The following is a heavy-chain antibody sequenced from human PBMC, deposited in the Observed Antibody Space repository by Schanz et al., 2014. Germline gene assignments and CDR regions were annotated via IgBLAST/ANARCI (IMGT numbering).Heavy chain of an antibody. D-gene: IGHD3-10*01. CDR3: AREWSSFDY. CDR1: GGSMDTHY. CDR2: ISYGGLS. J-gene: IGHJ4*02. V-gene: IGHV4-59*11. Sequence: QVQLQESGPGLVKPSETLSLMCTVSGGSMDTHYWGWIRQPPGKGLEYIGLISYGGLSDYNPSLKSRLTISLDTSKNQFSLNLNSVTAADTAVYYCAREWSSFDYWGQGALVSVSS.